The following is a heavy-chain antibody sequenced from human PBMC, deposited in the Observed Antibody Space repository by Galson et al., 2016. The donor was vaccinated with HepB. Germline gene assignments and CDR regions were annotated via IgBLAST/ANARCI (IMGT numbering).Heavy chain of an antibody. Sequence: SLRLSCAASGFTFSTYGIHWVRQAPGKGLEWVSGISWNSGSIGYADSVKGRFTISRDNAKNSLYLQMNSLRAEDTALYYCAKDGDYGSGSYYTLYFDYWGQGTLVTVSS. D-gene: IGHD3-10*01. CDR2: ISWNSGSI. V-gene: IGHV3-9*01. J-gene: IGHJ4*02. CDR1: GFTFSTYG. CDR3: AKDGDYGSGSYYTLYFDY.